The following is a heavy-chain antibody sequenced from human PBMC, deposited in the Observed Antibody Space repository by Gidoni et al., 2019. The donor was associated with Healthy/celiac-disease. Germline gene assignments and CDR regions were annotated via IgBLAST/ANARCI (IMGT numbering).Heavy chain of an antibody. V-gene: IGHV1-69*04. CDR3: AIGYSSGWYDAFDI. CDR2: IIPILGIA. Sequence: QVQLVQSGAEVKKPGSSVKVYCKASGGTFSSYAISWVRQAPGQGLEWMGRIIPILGIANYAQKFQGRVTITADKSTSTAYMELSSLRSEDTAVYYCAIGYSSGWYDAFDIWGQGTMVTVSS. CDR1: GGTFSSYA. J-gene: IGHJ3*02. D-gene: IGHD6-19*01.